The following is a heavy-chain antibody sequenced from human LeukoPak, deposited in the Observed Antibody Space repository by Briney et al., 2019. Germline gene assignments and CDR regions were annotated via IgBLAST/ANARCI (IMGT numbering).Heavy chain of an antibody. V-gene: IGHV3-74*01. D-gene: IGHD3/OR15-3a*01. CDR1: GFTFSSYW. CDR3: ARAIGGLGAFDI. CDR2: INSDGSST. J-gene: IGHJ3*02. Sequence: GGSLRLSCAAPGFTFSSYWMHWVRQAPGKGLVWVSRINSDGSSTSYADSVKGRFTISRDNAKNTLYLQMNSLRAEDTAVYYCARAIGGLGAFDIWGQGTMVTVSS.